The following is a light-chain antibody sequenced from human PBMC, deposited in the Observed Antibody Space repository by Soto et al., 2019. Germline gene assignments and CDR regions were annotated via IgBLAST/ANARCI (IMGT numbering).Light chain of an antibody. Sequence: DIQMTQSPSSVSASVGDRVTITCRASQDISNWLAWYQQKPGKAPELLIYDTSTLVSGVPPRFTGSGSGTDFTLTITSLQPEDSATYYCQQSYNTPQTFGQGTKVEIK. V-gene: IGKV1-12*01. CDR2: DTS. J-gene: IGKJ1*01. CDR3: QQSYNTPQT. CDR1: QDISNW.